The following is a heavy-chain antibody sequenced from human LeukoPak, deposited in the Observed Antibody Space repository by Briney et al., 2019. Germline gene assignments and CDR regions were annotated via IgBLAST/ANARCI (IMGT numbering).Heavy chain of an antibody. Sequence: PSETLSLTCTVSGGSISSHYWSWIRQPPGKGLEWIGYIYYSGSINYNPSLKSRVTISVDTSKNQFSLKLSSVTAADTAVYYCARLYDFWSGLVYYYYMDVWGKGTTVTVSS. D-gene: IGHD3-3*01. CDR3: ARLYDFWSGLVYYYYMDV. J-gene: IGHJ6*03. CDR1: GGSISSHY. CDR2: IYYSGSI. V-gene: IGHV4-59*11.